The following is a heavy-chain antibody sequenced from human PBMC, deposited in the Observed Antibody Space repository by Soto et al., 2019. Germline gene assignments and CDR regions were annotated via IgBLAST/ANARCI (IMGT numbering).Heavy chain of an antibody. CDR1: GFTFSSYA. D-gene: IGHD3-10*01. CDR3: ARRILWFGDPYNWFDP. V-gene: IGHV4-39*01. J-gene: IGHJ5*02. CDR2: IYYSGST. Sequence: GSLRLSCAASGFTFSSYAMNWVRQPPGKGLEWIGSIYYSGSTYYNPSLKSRVTISVDTFKNQFSLKLSSVTAADTAVYYCARRILWFGDPYNWFDPWGQGTLVTVSS.